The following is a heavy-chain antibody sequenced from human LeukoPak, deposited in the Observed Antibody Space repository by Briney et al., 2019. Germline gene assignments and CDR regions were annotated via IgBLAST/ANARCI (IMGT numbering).Heavy chain of an antibody. J-gene: IGHJ5*02. CDR3: ARPLRYYYDSSGYYANWFDP. CDR1: GGSFSGYY. V-gene: IGHV4-34*01. CDR2: INHSGST. D-gene: IGHD3-22*01. Sequence: SETLSLTCAVYGGSFSGYYWSWIRQPPGKGLEWIGEINHSGSTNYNPSLKSRVTISVDTSKNQFSLKLSSVTAADTAVYYCARPLRYYYDSSGYYANWFDPWGQGTLVTVSS.